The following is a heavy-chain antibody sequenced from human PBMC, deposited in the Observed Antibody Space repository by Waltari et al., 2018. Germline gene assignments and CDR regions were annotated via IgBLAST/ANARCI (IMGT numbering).Heavy chain of an antibody. V-gene: IGHV3-23*01. D-gene: IGHD3-10*01. Sequence: EVQLLESGGGLVQPGGSLRLSCAASGFTFSSYAMSWVRQAPGKGLEWVSAISGSGGSTYYADSVKGRFTISRDNSKNTLYLQMNIMRAEDTAVYYCAKDPYGSGSYLADYWGQGTLVTVSS. CDR1: GFTFSSYA. CDR2: ISGSGGST. J-gene: IGHJ4*02. CDR3: AKDPYGSGSYLADY.